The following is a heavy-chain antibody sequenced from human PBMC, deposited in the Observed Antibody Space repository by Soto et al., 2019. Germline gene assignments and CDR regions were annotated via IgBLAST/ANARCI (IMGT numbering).Heavy chain of an antibody. V-gene: IGHV3-23*01. CDR2: ISGSGGST. J-gene: IGHJ4*02. Sequence: GGSLRLSCAASGFTFSSYAMSWVRQAPGKGLEWVSAISGSGGSTYYADSVKGRFTISRDNSKNTLYLQMNSLRAEDTAVYYCAKRRYDILTGYYHYYFDYWGQGTLVTVSS. CDR1: GFTFSSYA. CDR3: AKRRYDILTGYYHYYFDY. D-gene: IGHD3-9*01.